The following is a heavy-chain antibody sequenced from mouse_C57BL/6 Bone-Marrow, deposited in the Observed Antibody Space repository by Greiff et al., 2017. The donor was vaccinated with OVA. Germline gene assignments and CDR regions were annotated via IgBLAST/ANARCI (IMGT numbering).Heavy chain of an antibody. Sequence: EVQRVESGPGLAKPSQTLSLPCSVTGYSITSDYWNWIRKFPGNKLEYMGYISYSGSTYYNPSLKSRISITRDTSKNQYYLQLNSVTTEDTATYYCARVGYGLLSYWYFDVWGTGTTVTVSS. CDR1: GYSITSDY. D-gene: IGHD2-10*02. CDR2: ISYSGST. V-gene: IGHV3-8*01. J-gene: IGHJ1*03. CDR3: ARVGYGLLSYWYFDV.